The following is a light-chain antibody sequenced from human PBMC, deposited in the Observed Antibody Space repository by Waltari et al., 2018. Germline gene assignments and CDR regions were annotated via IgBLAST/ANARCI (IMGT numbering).Light chain of an antibody. CDR1: QSLLYSSNNKNY. CDR2: WAS. CDR3: QQYYGTPPYT. Sequence: DIVMTQSPDSLAVSLGERATINCKSSQSLLYSSNNKNYLAWYQQKLGQLPKLLFYWASTRESGFPDRFSGSGSGTDFTLTISSLQAEDVAVYYCQQYYGTPPYTFGQGTKLEIK. V-gene: IGKV4-1*01. J-gene: IGKJ2*01.